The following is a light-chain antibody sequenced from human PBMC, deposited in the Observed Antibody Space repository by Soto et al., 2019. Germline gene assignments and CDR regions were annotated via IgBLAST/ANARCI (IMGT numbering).Light chain of an antibody. V-gene: IGLV2-14*03. CDR1: SSDVGAYNY. CDR3: SSYTSSSTLEV. J-gene: IGLJ1*01. CDR2: EVS. Sequence: QSVLTQPASVSGSPGQSITISCTGTSSDVGAYNYVSWYQQHPGKAPKLMIYEVSTRPSGVSNRFSGSKSGNTASLTISGLQAEDEADYYCSSYTSSSTLEVFGTGTKLTVL.